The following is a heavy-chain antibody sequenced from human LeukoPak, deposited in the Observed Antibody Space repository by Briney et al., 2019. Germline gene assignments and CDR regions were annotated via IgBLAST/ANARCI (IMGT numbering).Heavy chain of an antibody. CDR3: TRGPNVYGSGRSWFDP. V-gene: IGHV1-2*02. CDR1: GYTFTGFY. CDR2: INPKSGDT. J-gene: IGHJ5*02. D-gene: IGHD3-10*01. Sequence: ASVKVSCKASGYTFTGFYIHRVRQAPGQGLEWMGWINPKSGDTNYLQKLQGRVTMTRDTSISTAYMELSRLRSDDTAVYYCTRGPNVYGSGRSWFDPWGQGTLVTVSS.